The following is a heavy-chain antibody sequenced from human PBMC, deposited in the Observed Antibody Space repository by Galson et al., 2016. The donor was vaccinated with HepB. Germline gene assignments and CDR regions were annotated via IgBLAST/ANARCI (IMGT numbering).Heavy chain of an antibody. CDR3: AREAAPGDDYSLAY. J-gene: IGHJ4*02. CDR2: INWNTGNI. CDR1: GFTFGNYA. V-gene: IGHV3-9*01. Sequence: SLRLSCAASGFTFGNYAMHWVRQAPGKGLEWVSGINWNTGNIVYADSVKGRFTISRDNAKNSLYLQMNSLRADDTAVYYCAREAAPGDDYSLAYWGQGTLVTVSS. D-gene: IGHD4-11*01.